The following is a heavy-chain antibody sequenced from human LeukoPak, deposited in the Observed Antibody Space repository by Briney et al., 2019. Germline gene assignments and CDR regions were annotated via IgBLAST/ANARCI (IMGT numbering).Heavy chain of an antibody. CDR2: INPSGGST. Sequence: ASVKVSCTASGYTFTGYYMHWVRQAPGQGLEWMGIINPSGGSTSYAQKFQGRVTMTRDTSTSTVYMELSSLRSEDTAVYYCARDLWGLHDYGDYGGLVDYWGQGTLVTVSS. J-gene: IGHJ4*02. CDR3: ARDLWGLHDYGDYGGLVDY. CDR1: GYTFTGYY. D-gene: IGHD4-17*01. V-gene: IGHV1-46*01.